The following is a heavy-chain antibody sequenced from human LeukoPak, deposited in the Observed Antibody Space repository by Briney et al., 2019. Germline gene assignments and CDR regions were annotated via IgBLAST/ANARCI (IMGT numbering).Heavy chain of an antibody. Sequence: SETLSLTCTVSGGSISSYYWSWIRQPPRKGLEWIGYIYYSGSTNYNPSLKSRVTISVDTSKNQFSLKLNSVTAADTAVYYCARSPIAARPSDAFDIWGQGTMVTVSS. V-gene: IGHV4-59*01. D-gene: IGHD6-6*01. J-gene: IGHJ3*02. CDR3: ARSPIAARPSDAFDI. CDR1: GGSISSYY. CDR2: IYYSGST.